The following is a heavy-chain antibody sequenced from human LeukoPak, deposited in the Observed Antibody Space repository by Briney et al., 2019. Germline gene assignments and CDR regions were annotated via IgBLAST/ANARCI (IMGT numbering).Heavy chain of an antibody. CDR1: GFTFSSYA. V-gene: IGHV3-23*01. CDR2: ISGSGGST. Sequence: GGSLRLSCAASGFTFSSYAMIWVRRAPGKGLEGVSAISGSGGSTDYADSVKGRFTISRDNSKNSLYLQMNSLRAEDTAVYYCAREGVQQEFDWGQGTLVTVSS. J-gene: IGHJ4*02. D-gene: IGHD6-13*01. CDR3: AREGVQQEFD.